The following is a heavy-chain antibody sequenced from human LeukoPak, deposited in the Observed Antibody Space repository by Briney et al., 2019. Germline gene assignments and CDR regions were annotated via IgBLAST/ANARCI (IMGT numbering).Heavy chain of an antibody. J-gene: IGHJ4*02. CDR1: GFTFSSYA. D-gene: IGHD1-26*01. CDR3: AEVGRGNLRYFDY. Sequence: GGSLRLSCAASGFTFSSYAMSWVRQAPGKGLEWVSAISGIGGSTYYADSVKGRFTISRDNSKNTLYLQMNSLRAEDTAVYYCAEVGRGNLRYFDYWGQGTLVTVSS. CDR2: ISGIGGST. V-gene: IGHV3-23*01.